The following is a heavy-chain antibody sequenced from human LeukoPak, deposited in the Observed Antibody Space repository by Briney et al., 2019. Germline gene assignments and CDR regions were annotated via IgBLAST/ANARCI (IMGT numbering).Heavy chain of an antibody. J-gene: IGHJ4*02. D-gene: IGHD3-3*01. CDR2: IYYSGST. Sequence: SSETRSLTCTVSGGSISSSSYYWGWIRQPPGKGLEWIGNIYYSGSTYYNPSLKSRVTISVDTSKNQFSLKLTSVTAADTAVYYCAITISRTPDYWGQGTLVTVSS. V-gene: IGHV4-39*01. CDR1: GGSISSSSYY. CDR3: AITISRTPDY.